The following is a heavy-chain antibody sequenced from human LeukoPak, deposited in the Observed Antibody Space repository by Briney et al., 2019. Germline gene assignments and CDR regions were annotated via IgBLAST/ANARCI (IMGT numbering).Heavy chain of an antibody. CDR2: IYYSGST. V-gene: IGHV4-59*08. J-gene: IGHJ3*02. CDR1: GGSTSSYY. CDR3: ARHVDSAWFGELLSEENAFDI. D-gene: IGHD3-10*01. Sequence: SETLSLTCTVSGGSTSSYYWSWIRQPPGKGLEWIGYIYYSGSTNYNPSLKSRVTISVDTSKNQFSLKLSSVTAADTAVYYCARHVDSAWFGELLSEENAFDIWGQGTMVTVSS.